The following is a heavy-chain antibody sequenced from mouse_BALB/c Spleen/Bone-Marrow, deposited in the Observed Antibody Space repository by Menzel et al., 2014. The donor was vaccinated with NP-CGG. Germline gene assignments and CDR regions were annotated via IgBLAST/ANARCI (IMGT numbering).Heavy chain of an antibody. D-gene: IGHD1-1*01. J-gene: IGHJ4*01. CDR1: GDSITSGY. Sequence: DVQLVESGPSLVKPSQTLSLTCSVTGDSITSGYWNWIRKFPGNKLEYMGYISYCGSTYYNPSLKSRISITRDTSKNQYYLQLNSVTTEDTATYYCARILLRSYAMDYWGQGTSVTVSS. CDR2: ISYCGST. V-gene: IGHV3-8*02. CDR3: ARILLRSYAMDY.